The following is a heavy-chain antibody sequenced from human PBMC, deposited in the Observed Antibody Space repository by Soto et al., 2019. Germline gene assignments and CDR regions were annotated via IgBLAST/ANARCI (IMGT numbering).Heavy chain of an antibody. CDR2: INPSGGST. D-gene: IGHD3-22*01. Sequence: ASVKVSCKASGYTLIMYYIHWMRQAPGQGLEWMGKINPSGGSTTYAQKFQGRVTMTRDTSTSTVYMDLSSLRSEDTAVYYCARSPYSSGYYYAIDYWGQGTQVTVSS. V-gene: IGHV1-46*01. J-gene: IGHJ4*02. CDR3: ARSPYSSGYYYAIDY. CDR1: GYTLIMYY.